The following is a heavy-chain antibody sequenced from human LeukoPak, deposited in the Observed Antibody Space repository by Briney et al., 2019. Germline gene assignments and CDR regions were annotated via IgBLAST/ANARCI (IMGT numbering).Heavy chain of an antibody. V-gene: IGHV3-74*01. CDR3: AREDFGVDF. CDR1: GFTFNSYY. Sequence: GGSLRLSCAASGFTFNSYYMNWVRQAPGKGLVWVSRINRDGSDTIYADSVKGRFITSRDNAKNTLFLQVNSLRAEDTAVYYCAREDFGVDFWGQGTQVTVSS. D-gene: IGHD3-10*01. CDR2: INRDGSDT. J-gene: IGHJ4*02.